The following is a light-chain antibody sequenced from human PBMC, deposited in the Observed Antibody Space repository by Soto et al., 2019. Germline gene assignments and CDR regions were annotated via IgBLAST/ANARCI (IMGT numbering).Light chain of an antibody. J-gene: IGLJ3*02. CDR1: SYNIGSNY. CDR3: AAWDDSLSGWA. Sequence: QSVLTQPPSASGTPGQRVTISCSGSSYNIGSNYVYWHQQFPGTAPRLLIYRNNHRPSGVPDRFSGSKSGTSASLAISGLRSEDEAEYYCAAWDDSLSGWAFGGGTKLTVL. CDR2: RNN. V-gene: IGLV1-47*01.